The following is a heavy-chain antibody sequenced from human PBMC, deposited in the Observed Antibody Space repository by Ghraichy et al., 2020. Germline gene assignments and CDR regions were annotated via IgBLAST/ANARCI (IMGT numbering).Heavy chain of an antibody. D-gene: IGHD2-2*01. CDR1: GFTFSSYS. Sequence: GGSLRLSCAASGFTFSSYSMNWVRQAPGKGLEWVSYISSSSSTIYYADSVKGRFTISRDNAKNSLYLQMNSLRDEDTAVYYCARDRPDCSSTSCGPNYGMDVWGQGTTVTVSS. V-gene: IGHV3-48*02. CDR2: ISSSSSTI. CDR3: ARDRPDCSSTSCGPNYGMDV. J-gene: IGHJ6*02.